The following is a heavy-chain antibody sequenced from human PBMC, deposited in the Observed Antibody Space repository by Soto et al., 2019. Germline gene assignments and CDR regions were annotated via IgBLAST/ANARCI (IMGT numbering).Heavy chain of an antibody. J-gene: IGHJ4*02. V-gene: IGHV3-48*03. D-gene: IGHD2-8*01. CDR3: ASGGVV. CDR1: VFNFSNFD. Sequence: GGSLRLSCVSSVFNFSNFDMNWVRQAPGRGLEWVSLISERGITTTYTDTVRSRFTVSRDNARSSLYLQIDRLTVEDTGVYYCASGGVVWGRGVLVTVSS. CDR2: ISERGITT.